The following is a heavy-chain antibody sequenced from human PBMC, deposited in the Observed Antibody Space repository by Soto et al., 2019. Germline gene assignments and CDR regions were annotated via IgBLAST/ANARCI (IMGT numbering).Heavy chain of an antibody. D-gene: IGHD2-21*01. J-gene: IGHJ6*02. CDR3: ACGYDYYGMDV. CDR2: INHSGST. V-gene: IGHV4-34*01. CDR1: GGSFSGYY. Sequence: SETLSLTCAVYGGSFSGYYWSWIRQPPGKGLEWIGEINHSGSTNYNPSLKSRVTISVDTSKNQFSLKLSSVTAADTAVYYCACGYDYYGMDVWGQGTTVTVS.